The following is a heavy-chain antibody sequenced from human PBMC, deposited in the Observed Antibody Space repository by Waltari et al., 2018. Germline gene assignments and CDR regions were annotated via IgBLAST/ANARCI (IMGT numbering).Heavy chain of an antibody. Sequence: QVQLVQSGAEVKKPGASVKVSCKASGYTFTSYYMHWVRQAPGQGLEWMGIINPSGGSTSYAQKFQGRVTMTRDTSTSTVYMELSSLRSEDTAVYYCARACRQQRYYYGMDVWGQGTTVTVSS. CDR3: ARACRQQRYYYGMDV. J-gene: IGHJ6*02. D-gene: IGHD6-13*01. CDR2: INPSGGST. V-gene: IGHV1-46*01. CDR1: GYTFTSYY.